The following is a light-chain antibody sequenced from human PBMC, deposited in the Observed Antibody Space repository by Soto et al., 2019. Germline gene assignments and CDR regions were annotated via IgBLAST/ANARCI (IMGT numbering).Light chain of an antibody. CDR3: HQSYSTRV. V-gene: IGKV1-39*01. CDR1: QSIRRC. J-gene: IGKJ2*01. CDR2: GAS. Sequence: DIQMTQSPSSLSASVGDRVTITCRASQSIRRCLNWYQQKQGKAPKLLIYGASSLQSGVPYRFSGSGSGTDFPLTISSLQPEDFATYYCHQSYSTRVFGQGTKLEIK.